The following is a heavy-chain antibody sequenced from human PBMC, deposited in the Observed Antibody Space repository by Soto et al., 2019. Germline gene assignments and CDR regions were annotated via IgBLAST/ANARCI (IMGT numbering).Heavy chain of an antibody. CDR3: ARGVDAGYDY. CDR2: MSPNSGYT. Sequence: QVQLVQSGAEVKKPGASVKVSCKASGYTFASLDINWVRQTTGQGLEWMGWMSPNSGYTDYAQKFQGRVTMTRDTSINTAYMELSSLTSEDSARYYCARGVDAGYDYWGQGTLVTVSS. V-gene: IGHV1-8*01. CDR1: GYTFASLD. D-gene: IGHD2-15*01. J-gene: IGHJ4*02.